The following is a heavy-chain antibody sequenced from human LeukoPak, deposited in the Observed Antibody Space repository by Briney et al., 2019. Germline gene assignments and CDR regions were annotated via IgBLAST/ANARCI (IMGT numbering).Heavy chain of an antibody. CDR2: ISSSSSTI. CDR1: GFSFSSYS. V-gene: IGHV3-48*04. J-gene: IGHJ4*02. Sequence: GGSLRLSCAASGFSFSSYSMNWVRQAPGKGLEWVSYISSSSSTIYYADSVKGRFTISRDNAKNSPYLKMNSLRAEDTAVYYCARHPAGTLVPFDYWGQGTLVTVSS. D-gene: IGHD6-13*01. CDR3: ARHPAGTLVPFDY.